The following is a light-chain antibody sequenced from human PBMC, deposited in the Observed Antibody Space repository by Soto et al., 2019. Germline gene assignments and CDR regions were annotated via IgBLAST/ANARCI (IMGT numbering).Light chain of an antibody. V-gene: IGLV1-47*01. Sequence: QAVVTQPPSASGTPGQRVTISCSGSNSKIGGNYVYWYQQLPGTAPKLLIYENNQRPSGVPDRFSGSKSGTSASLAISGLRSEDEADYYCAAWDDSLSSYVFGTGTKLTVL. CDR2: ENN. CDR1: NSKIGGNY. CDR3: AAWDDSLSSYV. J-gene: IGLJ1*01.